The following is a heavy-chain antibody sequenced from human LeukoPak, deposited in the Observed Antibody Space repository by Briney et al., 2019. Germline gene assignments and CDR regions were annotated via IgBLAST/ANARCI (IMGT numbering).Heavy chain of an antibody. D-gene: IGHD6-13*01. J-gene: IGHJ4*02. V-gene: IGHV3-74*01. CDR2: IETDGSST. CDR1: GFTFRSYW. CDR3: ARDPSSWNGFFDS. Sequence: GGSLRLSCEASGFTFRSYWMHWVRQAPGKGLMWDSRIETDGSSTNYADSVKGRFTISRDNARNTVYLQMNSLRADDTAVYYCARDPSSWNGFFDSWGQGTLVTVSS.